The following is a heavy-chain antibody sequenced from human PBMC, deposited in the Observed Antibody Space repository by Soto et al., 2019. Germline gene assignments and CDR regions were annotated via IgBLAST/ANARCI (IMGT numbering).Heavy chain of an antibody. CDR1: GFTFSSYA. D-gene: IGHD6-13*01. J-gene: IGHJ5*01. Sequence: QVQLVEAGGGGVQPGTSLRLSCAASGFTFSSYAMHWVRQAPGKGLEWVAVTSDDGNNKNYADSVKGRFTISRDNSNNMLYLQMNNLRVEDTAVYYCAREGTRAAARDKWFDSWGQGTLVTVSS. V-gene: IGHV3-30-3*01. CDR3: AREGTRAAARDKWFDS. CDR2: TSDDGNNK.